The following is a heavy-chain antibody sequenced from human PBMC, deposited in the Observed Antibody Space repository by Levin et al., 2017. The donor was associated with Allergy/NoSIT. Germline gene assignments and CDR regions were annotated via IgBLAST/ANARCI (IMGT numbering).Heavy chain of an antibody. V-gene: IGHV1-8*01. D-gene: IGHD3-9*01. CDR3: VRGLAYKIFTVPAPFDI. Sequence: GESLKISCKSSGYTFTNFDINWVRQASGQGLEWMGWMHTNSDNAGYAQKFQDRVTMTRDTSISTAYMELSGLTSEDPAVYYCVRGLAYKIFTVPAPFDIWGQGKMVTVSS. J-gene: IGHJ3*02. CDR1: GYTFTNFD. CDR2: MHTNSDNA.